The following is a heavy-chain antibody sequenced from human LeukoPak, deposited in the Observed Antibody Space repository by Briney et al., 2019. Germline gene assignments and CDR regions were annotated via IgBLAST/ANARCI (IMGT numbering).Heavy chain of an antibody. V-gene: IGHV3-7*05. J-gene: IGHJ4*02. CDR1: GFTLRDYY. CDR2: IKQDGSER. CDR3: ARGERQGTGDY. Sequence: GGSLRLSCMASGFTLRDYYIIWVRQTPGKGLEWVANIKQDGSERNYVGSVKGRFTISRDNAKNSLYLQMNSLSAEGTAVYYCARGERQGTGDYWGQGTLVTVSS. D-gene: IGHD1-14*01.